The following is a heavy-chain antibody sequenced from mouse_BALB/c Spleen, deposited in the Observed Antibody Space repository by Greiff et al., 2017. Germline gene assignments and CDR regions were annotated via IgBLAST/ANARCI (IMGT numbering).Heavy chain of an antibody. CDR3: ARKYYYGEAWFAY. CDR2: INSNGGST. D-gene: IGHD1-1*01. CDR1: GFTFSSYG. Sequence: EVMLVESGGGLVQPGGSLKLSCAASGFTFSSYGMSWVRQTPDKRLELVATINSNGGSTYYPDSVKGRFTISSDNAKNTLYLQMSSLKSEDTAMYYWARKYYYGEAWFAYWGQGTLVTVSA. V-gene: IGHV5-6-3*01. J-gene: IGHJ3*01.